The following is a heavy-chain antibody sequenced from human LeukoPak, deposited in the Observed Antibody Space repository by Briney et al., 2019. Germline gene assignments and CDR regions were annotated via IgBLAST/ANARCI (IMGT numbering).Heavy chain of an antibody. D-gene: IGHD1-1*01. CDR1: GGSISSYY. V-gene: IGHV4-59*08. CDR2: IYYSGST. J-gene: IGHJ3*02. CDR3: ASQVQLERRGAFDI. Sequence: SETLSLTCTVSGGSISSYYWSWIRQPPGKGLEWIGYIYYSGSTNYNPSLKSRVTISVDTPKNQFSLKLSSVTAADTAVYYCASQVQLERRGAFDIWGQGTMVTVSS.